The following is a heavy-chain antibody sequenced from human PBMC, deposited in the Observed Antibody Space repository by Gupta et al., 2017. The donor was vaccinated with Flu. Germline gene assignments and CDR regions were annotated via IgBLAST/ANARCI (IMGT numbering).Heavy chain of an antibody. CDR3: ARGHFDWSYYYGMDV. Sequence: EVQLLESGGGLVQPGGSLRLCCAASGFTFSSYAMSWVRQAPGKGLEWVSAISGSGGSTYYADSVKGRFTISRDNSKNTLYLQMNRLRAEDTAVYYCARGHFDWSYYYGMDVWGQGTTVKVSS. CDR2: ISGSGGST. D-gene: IGHD3-9*01. J-gene: IGHJ6*02. CDR1: GFTFSSYA. V-gene: IGHV3-23*01.